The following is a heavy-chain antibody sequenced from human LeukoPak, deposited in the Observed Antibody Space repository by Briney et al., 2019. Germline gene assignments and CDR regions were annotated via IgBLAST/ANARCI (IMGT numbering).Heavy chain of an antibody. Sequence: PSETLSLTCTVSGGSISSYYWSWIRQPPGKGLEWIGYIYYSGSTNYNPSLKSRVTISVDTSKNQFSLKLSSVTAADTAVYYCASHSSGGYYEFDYWGQGTLVTVSS. J-gene: IGHJ4*02. CDR2: IYYSGST. D-gene: IGHD1-26*01. CDR1: GGSISSYY. CDR3: ASHSSGGYYEFDY. V-gene: IGHV4-59*01.